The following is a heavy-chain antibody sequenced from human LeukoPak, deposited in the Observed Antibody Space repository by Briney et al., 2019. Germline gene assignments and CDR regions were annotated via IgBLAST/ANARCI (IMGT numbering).Heavy chain of an antibody. D-gene: IGHD6-6*01. CDR1: GFTFSSYA. CDR2: ISYDGSNK. Sequence: GSLRLSCAASGFTFSSYAMHWVRQAPGKGLEWVAIISYDGSNKYYADSVKGRFTISRDNSKNMLYPQMHSLRAEDTAVYFCARDRFPHSSSSQLDPWGQGTLVTVSS. V-gene: IGHV3-30-3*01. CDR3: ARDRFPHSSSSQLDP. J-gene: IGHJ5*02.